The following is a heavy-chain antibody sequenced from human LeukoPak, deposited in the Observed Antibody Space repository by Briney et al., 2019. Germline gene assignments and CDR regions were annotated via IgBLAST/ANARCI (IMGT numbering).Heavy chain of an antibody. V-gene: IGHV3-30*18. J-gene: IGHJ6*04. D-gene: IGHD3-10*01. CDR2: ISYDGSNK. Sequence: PGGSLRLSCAASGFTFSSYGMHWVRQAPGKGLGWVAVISYDGSNKYYADSVKGRFTISRDNSKNTLYLQMNSLRAEDTAVYYCAKNLRFGELYNGMDVWGKGTTVTVSS. CDR3: AKNLRFGELYNGMDV. CDR1: GFTFSSYG.